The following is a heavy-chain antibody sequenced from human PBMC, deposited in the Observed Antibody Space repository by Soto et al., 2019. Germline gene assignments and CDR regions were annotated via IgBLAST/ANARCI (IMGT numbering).Heavy chain of an antibody. J-gene: IGHJ4*02. V-gene: IGHV4-30-4*01. CDR3: AREKGYISGLNNFVY. D-gene: IGHD3-3*02. Sequence: SETLSLTCTVAGASLSSGDYFWSWIRQSPGKGLEWIGYIYDSGSSYYNPSLKSRVTMSVDTSKNQFSLKLRSVTAADTAVYYCAREKGYISGLNNFVYWGQGSLVNVSS. CDR2: IYDSGSS. CDR1: GASLSSGDYF.